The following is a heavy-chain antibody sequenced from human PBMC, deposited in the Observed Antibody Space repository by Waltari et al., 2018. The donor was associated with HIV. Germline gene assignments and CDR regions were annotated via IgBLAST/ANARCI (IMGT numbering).Heavy chain of an antibody. V-gene: IGHV4-34*01. J-gene: IGHJ6*02. D-gene: IGHD2-2*01. CDR3: ARAGCSSTSCYYGMDV. CDR1: GGSFSGYY. Sequence: QVQLQQWGAGLLKPSETLSLTCAVYGGSFSGYYRSWIRQPPGKGLEWIGEINHSGSTNYNPSLKSRVTISEDTSKNQFSLKLSSVTAADTAVYYCARAGCSSTSCYYGMDVWGQGTTVTVSS. CDR2: INHSGST.